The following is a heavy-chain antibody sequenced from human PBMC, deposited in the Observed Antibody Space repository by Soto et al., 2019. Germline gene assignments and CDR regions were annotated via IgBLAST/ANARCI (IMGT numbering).Heavy chain of an antibody. CDR2: ISGSGGST. Sequence: EVQLLESGGGLVQPGGSLRLSCAASGFTFSSYAMSWVRQAPGKGLEWVSAISGSGGSTYYADSVKGRFTISRDNSKNTLYLQMNSLRAEDTAVYYCAKDEEGAVYYYYYGMDVWGQGTTVTVSS. CDR1: GFTFSSYA. CDR3: AKDEEGAVYYYYYGMDV. D-gene: IGHD1-26*01. J-gene: IGHJ6*02. V-gene: IGHV3-23*01.